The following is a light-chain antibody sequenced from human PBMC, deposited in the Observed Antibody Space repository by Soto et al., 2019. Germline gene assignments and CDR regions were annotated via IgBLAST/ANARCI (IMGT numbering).Light chain of an antibody. Sequence: DIQMTQSPSTLSASVGDRVTITCRASQSISSWLAWYQQKPGKAPKLLIYKASSLQSGVPSRFSGSGSGTEFTLTISSLPPDDFATYYCLQYNSYSTFGQGTKVEIK. J-gene: IGKJ1*01. CDR2: KAS. CDR1: QSISSW. V-gene: IGKV1-5*03. CDR3: LQYNSYST.